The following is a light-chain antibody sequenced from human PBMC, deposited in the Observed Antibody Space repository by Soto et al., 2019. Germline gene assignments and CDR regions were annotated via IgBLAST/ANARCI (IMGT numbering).Light chain of an antibody. Sequence: EIVMTQSPATLSVSPGERAALSCRASQSVGSHLAWYQQQPGQAPRLLIYDASARATGIPARFSGSGSGTEFTLTISSLQSEDFAVYYCQHYNNWPHTFGQGTDLEIK. CDR2: DAS. J-gene: IGKJ2*01. CDR3: QHYNNWPHT. V-gene: IGKV3-15*01. CDR1: QSVGSH.